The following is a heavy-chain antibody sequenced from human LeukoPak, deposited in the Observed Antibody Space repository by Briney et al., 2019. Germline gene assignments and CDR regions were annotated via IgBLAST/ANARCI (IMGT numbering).Heavy chain of an antibody. CDR2: ISYDGSNK. J-gene: IGHJ4*02. D-gene: IGHD2-15*01. Sequence: PGGSLSLSCAASGFTFSSYAMPWVRQAPGKGLEWVAVISYDGSNKYYADSVKGRFTISRDNSKNTLYLQMNSLRAEDTAVYYCAREWRGYCSGGSCYSDPYYFDYWGQGTLVTVSS. V-gene: IGHV3-30-3*01. CDR1: GFTFSSYA. CDR3: AREWRGYCSGGSCYSDPYYFDY.